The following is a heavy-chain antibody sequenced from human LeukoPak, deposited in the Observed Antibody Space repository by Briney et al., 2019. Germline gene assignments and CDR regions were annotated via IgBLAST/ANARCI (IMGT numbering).Heavy chain of an antibody. CDR2: INSDGSST. D-gene: IGHD3-3*01. CDR1: GFTFSSYW. Sequence: QPGGSLRLSCAASGFTFSSYWMHWVRQAPGKGLVCVSRINSDGSSTSYADSVKGRFTISRDNAKNTLYLQMNSLRAEDTAVYYCAGGVRYNWLDPWGQGTLVTVSS. V-gene: IGHV3-74*01. J-gene: IGHJ5*02. CDR3: AGGVRYNWLDP.